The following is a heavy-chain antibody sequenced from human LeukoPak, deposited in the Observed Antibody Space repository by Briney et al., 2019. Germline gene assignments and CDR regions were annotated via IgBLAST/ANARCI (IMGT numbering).Heavy chain of an antibody. D-gene: IGHD3-10*01. CDR3: AKGGFGRPFDY. V-gene: IGHV3-23*01. Sequence: GGSLRLSCAASGFTFSNYAMSWVRQAPGKGLEWVSVISGSGGSTYYVDSVQGRFTISRDNSKNTLFLQMDSLRAEDTAVYYCAKGGFGRPFDYWGQGTLVTVSS. J-gene: IGHJ4*02. CDR2: ISGSGGST. CDR1: GFTFSNYA.